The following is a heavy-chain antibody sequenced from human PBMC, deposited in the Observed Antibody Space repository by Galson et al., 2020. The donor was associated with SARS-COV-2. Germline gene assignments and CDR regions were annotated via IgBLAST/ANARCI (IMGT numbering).Heavy chain of an antibody. CDR2: ISYDGSNK. Sequence: GESLKISCAASGFTFSSYAMHWVRQAPGKGLEWVAVISYDGSNKYYADSVKGRFTISRDNSKNTLYLQMNSLRAEDTAVYYCARDLLMVNPYYYYYGMDAWGQGTTVTVSS. J-gene: IGHJ6*02. CDR1: GFTFSSYA. CDR3: ARDLLMVNPYYYYYGMDA. V-gene: IGHV3-30-3*01. D-gene: IGHD2-8*01.